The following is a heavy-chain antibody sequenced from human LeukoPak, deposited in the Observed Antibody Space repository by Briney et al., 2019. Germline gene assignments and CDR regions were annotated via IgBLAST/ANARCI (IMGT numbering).Heavy chain of an antibody. Sequence: PGGSLRLSCAASGFIFSHYYMSWIRQAPGKGLEWVSYISSSGSTIYYADSVKGRFTISRDNAKNSLYLQLNSLRAEDTAVYYCARDHYSNTPDYYYYYYGMDVWGQGTTVTVSS. J-gene: IGHJ6*02. CDR3: ARDHYSNTPDYYYYYYGMDV. V-gene: IGHV3-11*01. CDR2: ISSSGSTI. CDR1: GFIFSHYY. D-gene: IGHD4-11*01.